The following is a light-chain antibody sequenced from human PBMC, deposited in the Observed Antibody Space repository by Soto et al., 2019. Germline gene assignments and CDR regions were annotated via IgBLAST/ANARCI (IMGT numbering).Light chain of an antibody. Sequence: DIQMTQSPSTLSASVGDRVTITCRASQSISSWLAWYQQKPGKAPKLLIYDASSLESGVPSRFSGSGSGTELTLTISSLQPDDFATYYCQQYNSYIMYTFGQGTKLEIK. J-gene: IGKJ2*01. CDR2: DAS. CDR1: QSISSW. V-gene: IGKV1-5*01. CDR3: QQYNSYIMYT.